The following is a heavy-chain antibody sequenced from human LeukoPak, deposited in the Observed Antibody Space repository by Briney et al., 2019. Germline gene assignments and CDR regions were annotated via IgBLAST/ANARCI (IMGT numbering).Heavy chain of an antibody. D-gene: IGHD2-21*02. Sequence: SETLSLTCTVSGGSISSYYWSWIRQPPGKGLEWIGYIYYSGSTNYNPSLKSRVTISVDTSKNQFSLKLSSVTAADTAVYYCARHIRDGDLPSNYFDYWGQGTLVTVSS. J-gene: IGHJ4*02. CDR3: ARHIRDGDLPSNYFDY. CDR2: IYYSGST. CDR1: GGSISSYY. V-gene: IGHV4-59*08.